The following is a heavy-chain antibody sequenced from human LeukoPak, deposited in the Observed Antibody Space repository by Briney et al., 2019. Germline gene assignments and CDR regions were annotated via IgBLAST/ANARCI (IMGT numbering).Heavy chain of an antibody. J-gene: IGHJ3*02. D-gene: IGHD3-9*01. CDR1: GGSISDYH. V-gene: IGHV4-59*12. Sequence: SETLSLTCTVSGGSISDYHWSWIRQPPGKGLEWIGSIYYSGSTYYNPSLKSRVTISVDTSKNQFSLKLSSVTAADTAVYYCARDQSLTYYDILTGYYHDFDIWGQGTMVTVSS. CDR3: ARDQSLTYYDILTGYYHDFDI. CDR2: IYYSGST.